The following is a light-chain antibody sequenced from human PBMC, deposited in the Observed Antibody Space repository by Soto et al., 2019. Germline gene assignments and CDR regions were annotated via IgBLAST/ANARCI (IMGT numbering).Light chain of an antibody. CDR2: GAS. CDR3: QQYGSSSWT. V-gene: IGKV3-20*01. J-gene: IGKJ1*01. CDR1: QSVSSSY. Sequence: EIVLTQSPGTLSLSPGERATLSCRASQSVSSSYLAWYQQKPGQAPRLLIYGASSRATGIPDRFSGSGSGTDFTLTISRLEREDFPVYYCQQYGSSSWTFGRGTKVEIK.